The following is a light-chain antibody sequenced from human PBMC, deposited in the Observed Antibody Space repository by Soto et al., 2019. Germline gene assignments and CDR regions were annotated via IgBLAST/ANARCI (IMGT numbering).Light chain of an antibody. CDR3: HQSGDSPT. CDR2: GAS. V-gene: IGKV3-15*01. J-gene: IGKJ1*01. Sequence: EIVMTQSPATLSVSPGERATLSCRASQSISSNLAWYQQKPGQAPRLLIYGASTRATGIPARFRGSGSGTDITLTISRLEPEDFAVYYCHQSGDSPTFGQGTKVDIK. CDR1: QSISSN.